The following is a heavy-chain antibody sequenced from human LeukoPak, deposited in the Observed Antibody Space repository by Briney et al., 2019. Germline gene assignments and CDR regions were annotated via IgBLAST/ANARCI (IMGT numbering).Heavy chain of an antibody. CDR2: SRNKAKSYTT. CDR3: VRVGSVSGSDYLDY. CDR1: GFTFSDHF. J-gene: IGHJ4*02. V-gene: IGHV3-72*01. Sequence: GGSLRLSCAVSGFTFSDHFLVWVRQAPGKGLEWVGRSRNKAKSYTTEYAASVKGRFTISRDDSKNSLYLQMNSLETEDTAVYYCVRVGSVSGSDYLDYWGQGTLVTVSS. D-gene: IGHD6-19*01.